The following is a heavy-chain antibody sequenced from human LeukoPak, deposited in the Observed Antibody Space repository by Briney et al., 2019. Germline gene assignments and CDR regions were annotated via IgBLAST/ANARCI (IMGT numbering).Heavy chain of an antibody. CDR3: ARVTSFGELPFDY. CDR2: IIPILGIA. V-gene: IGHV1-69*04. Sequence: SVKVSCKASGGTFSSYAISWVRQAPGQGLEWMGRIIPILGIANYAQQFQGRVTITADKSTSTAYMELSSLRSEDTAVYYCARVTSFGELPFDYWGQGTLVTVSS. J-gene: IGHJ4*02. D-gene: IGHD3-10*01. CDR1: GGTFSSYA.